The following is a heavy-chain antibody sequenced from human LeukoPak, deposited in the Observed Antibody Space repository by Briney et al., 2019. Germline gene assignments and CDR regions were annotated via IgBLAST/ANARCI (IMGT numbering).Heavy chain of an antibody. CDR2: IFGSGGSA. D-gene: IGHD6-19*01. Sequence: GGSLRLSCTASGFTFSSYAMYWVRQAPGKGLEWVSGIFGSGGSAHYADSVKGRFTISRDNSQNTVYLQMNSLRAEDTAVYYCAKTTAGYSSGRYPGWPVDYWGQGTLVTVSS. V-gene: IGHV3-23*01. CDR3: AKTTAGYSSGRYPGWPVDY. J-gene: IGHJ4*02. CDR1: GFTFSSYA.